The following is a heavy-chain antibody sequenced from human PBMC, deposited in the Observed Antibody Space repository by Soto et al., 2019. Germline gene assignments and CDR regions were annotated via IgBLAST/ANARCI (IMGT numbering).Heavy chain of an antibody. CDR2: ISPYNGNT. J-gene: IGHJ5*02. CDR1: GYTFTSYG. CDR3: ATSYDSGFDP. D-gene: IGHD5-12*01. Sequence: QVQLVQSGAEVKKPGASVKVSCKASGYTFTSYGISWIRQAPGQGLEWMGWISPYNGNTNYAQKVQCRVTMTTDTSTSTAYMELRSLRSYDTAVYYCATSYDSGFDPWGQGTLVSVSS. V-gene: IGHV1-18*04.